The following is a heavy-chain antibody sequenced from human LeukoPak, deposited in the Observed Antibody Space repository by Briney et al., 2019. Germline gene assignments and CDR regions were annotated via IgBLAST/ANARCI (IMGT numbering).Heavy chain of an antibody. CDR3: ARVGYSSSRL. V-gene: IGHV4-30-2*01. J-gene: IGHJ4*02. CDR2: VYHSGST. D-gene: IGHD6-13*01. Sequence: SETLSLTCTVSGGSISSGGYYWSWIRQPPGKGLEWIGYVYHSGSTYYNPSLKSRVTISVDRSKNQFSLKLSSVTAADTAVYYCARVGYSSSRLWGQGTLVTVPS. CDR1: GGSISSGGYY.